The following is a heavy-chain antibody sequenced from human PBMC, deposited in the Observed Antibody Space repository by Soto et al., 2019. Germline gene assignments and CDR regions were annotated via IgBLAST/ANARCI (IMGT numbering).Heavy chain of an antibody. CDR1: GGSISSSSYY. CDR2: IYYSGST. Sequence: SETLSLTCTVSGGSISSSSYYWGWIRQPPGKGLEWIGSIYYSGSTNYNPSLKSRVTISVDTSKNQFSLKLSSVTAADTAVYYCARGPPLGYWGQGTLVTVSS. V-gene: IGHV4-39*07. CDR3: ARGPPLGY. J-gene: IGHJ4*02.